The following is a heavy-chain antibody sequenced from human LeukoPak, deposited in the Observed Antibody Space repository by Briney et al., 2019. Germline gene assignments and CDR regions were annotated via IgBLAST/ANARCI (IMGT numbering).Heavy chain of an antibody. Sequence: SESLSLTCTVSGGSISINYWGWIRQPPGKGLEWIGNIDYSGSTHYNPSLKSRVTISVDTSKYQFSLKMSSVTAADTAVYYCARRCSSTSCYLFWGQGILVTVS. CDR1: GGSISINY. J-gene: IGHJ4*02. D-gene: IGHD2-2*01. V-gene: IGHV4-59*01. CDR2: IDYSGST. CDR3: ARRCSSTSCYLF.